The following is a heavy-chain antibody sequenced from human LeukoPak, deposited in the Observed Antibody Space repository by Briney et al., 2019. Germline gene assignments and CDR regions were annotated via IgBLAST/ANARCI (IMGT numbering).Heavy chain of an antibody. CDR1: GGSISSYY. CDR2: IYYSGST. V-gene: IGHV4-59*01. D-gene: IGHD2-2*01. Sequence: SETLSLTCTVSGGSISSYYWSWIRQPPGKGLEWIGYIYYSGSTNYNPSLKSRVTISVDTSKNQFPLKLSSVTAADTAVYYCARGRDRYQLLNRWGQGTLVTVSS. CDR3: ARGRDRYQLLNR. J-gene: IGHJ5*02.